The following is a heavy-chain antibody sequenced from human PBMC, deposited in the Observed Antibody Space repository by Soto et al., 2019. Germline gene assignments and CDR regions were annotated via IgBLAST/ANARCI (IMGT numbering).Heavy chain of an antibody. CDR1: GFSFSSYG. CDR3: ARGGYSYGFDY. J-gene: IGHJ4*02. D-gene: IGHD5-18*01. Sequence: GGSLRLSCAASGFSFSSYGMHWVRQTPGKGLEWVAGISYDGSNKYYVDSMKGRLTISRDNSKNSLYLQMNSLRDEDTAVYYCARGGYSYGFDYWGQGTLVTVSS. CDR2: ISYDGSNK. V-gene: IGHV3-30*03.